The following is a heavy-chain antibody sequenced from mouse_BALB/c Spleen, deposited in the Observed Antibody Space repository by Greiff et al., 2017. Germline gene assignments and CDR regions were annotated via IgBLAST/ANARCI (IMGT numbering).Heavy chain of an antibody. CDR3: ARGEVRGYFDY. J-gene: IGHJ2*01. CDR2: ISDGGSYT. CDR1: GFTFSDYY. Sequence: EVKVEESGGGLVKPGGSLKLSCAASGFTFSDYYMYWVRQTPEKRLEWVATISDGGSYTYYPDSVKGRFTISRDNAKNNLYLQMSSLKSEDTAMYYCARGEVRGYFDYWGQGTTLTVSS. V-gene: IGHV5-4*02. D-gene: IGHD2-14*01.